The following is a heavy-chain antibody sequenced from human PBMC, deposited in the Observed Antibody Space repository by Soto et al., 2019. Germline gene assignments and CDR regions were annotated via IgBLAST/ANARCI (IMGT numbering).Heavy chain of an antibody. J-gene: IGHJ3*02. CDR2: IYWDDEK. Sequence: QITLKEAGPTLVKPTQTLTLTCTFSGFSLSTSGVGVSWIRQPPGKALEWLALIYWDDEKRYSPSLRSRLTITKDTSRNQVVLRMTTLDPLDTATYYCTHSRDVYISLLDAFDMWGQGTVVTVSS. CDR3: THSRDVYISLLDAFDM. V-gene: IGHV2-5*02. D-gene: IGHD3-3*02. CDR1: GFSLSTSGVG.